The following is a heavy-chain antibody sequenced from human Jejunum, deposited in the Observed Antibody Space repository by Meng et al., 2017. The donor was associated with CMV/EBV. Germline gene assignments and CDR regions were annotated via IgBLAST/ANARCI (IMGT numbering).Heavy chain of an antibody. CDR1: GDSFTSNSYR. CDR2: IFYFGST. V-gene: IGHV4-61*02. Sequence: QVRRQESGTGLGKPSPTLSLTCSVSGDSFTSNSYRWSWIRQPAGKGLEWIGRIFYFGSTYYNPSLKTRVTISIDTSKNQFSLQLRSVSAADTALYYCARETYEGVFDFWGQGTLVTVSS. J-gene: IGHJ4*02. CDR3: ARETYEGVFDF. D-gene: IGHD5-12*01.